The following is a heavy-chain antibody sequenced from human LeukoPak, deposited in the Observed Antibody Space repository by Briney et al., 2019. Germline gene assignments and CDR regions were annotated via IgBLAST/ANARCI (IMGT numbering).Heavy chain of an antibody. V-gene: IGHV3-53*05. CDR3: ARIPSGYTLGYGYYYYYMDV. D-gene: IGHD5-18*01. Sequence: GGSLRLSCAASGFTVSSNYMSWVRQAPGKGLEWVSVIYSGGSTYYADSVKGRFTISRDNSKNTLYLQMNSLRAEDTAVYYCARIPSGYTLGYGYYYYYMDVWGKGATVTVSS. CDR2: IYSGGST. J-gene: IGHJ6*03. CDR1: GFTVSSNY.